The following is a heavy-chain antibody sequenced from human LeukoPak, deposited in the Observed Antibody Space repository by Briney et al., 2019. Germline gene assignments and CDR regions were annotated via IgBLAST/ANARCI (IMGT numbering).Heavy chain of an antibody. CDR2: ITTNTGNP. D-gene: IGHD2-15*01. V-gene: IGHV7-4-1*01. CDR3: ARGEGYCSAGSCAFDP. J-gene: IGHJ5*02. CDR1: GYXFTNYG. Sequence: ASVKVSCKASGYXFTNYGINWVRQAPGQGLEWMGWITTNTGNPTYAQGFTGRFVFSLDTSVSTAYLQIYSLKAEDTAVYYCARGEGYCSAGSCAFDPWGQGTLVTVSS.